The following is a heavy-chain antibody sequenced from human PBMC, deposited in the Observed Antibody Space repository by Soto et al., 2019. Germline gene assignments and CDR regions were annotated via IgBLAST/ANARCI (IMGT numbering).Heavy chain of an antibody. V-gene: IGHV4-30-4*01. J-gene: IGHJ5*02. CDR1: GGPISSGDYY. CDR2: IYYSGST. CDR3: AREDFWSGYNWFDP. D-gene: IGHD3-3*01. Sequence: LSLTCTVSGGPISSGDYYWSWIRQPPGKGLEWIGYIYYSGSTYYNPSLKSRVTISVDTSKNQFSLKLSSVTAADTAVYYCAREDFWSGYNWFDPWGQGTLVTVSS.